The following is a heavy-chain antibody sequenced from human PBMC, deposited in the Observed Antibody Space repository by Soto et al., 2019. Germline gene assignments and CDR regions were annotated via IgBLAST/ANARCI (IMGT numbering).Heavy chain of an antibody. D-gene: IGHD2-8*01. CDR2: VRYDGRAE. CDR3: ASGFVSAVYAAHFDH. V-gene: IGHV3-33*03. J-gene: IGHJ4*02. CDR1: GFTFSTYG. Sequence: QVQLVESGGGVVQPGTSLRLSCAASGFTFSTYGMHWVRQAPGKGLEYVAGVRYDGRAEYYVDSVRGRFTISRDSYKNTVSLQINSLRAEDTAVYYCASGFVSAVYAAHFDHWGQGTQVTVSS.